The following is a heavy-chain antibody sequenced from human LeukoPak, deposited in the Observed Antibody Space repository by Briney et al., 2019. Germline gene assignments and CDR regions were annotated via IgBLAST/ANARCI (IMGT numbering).Heavy chain of an antibody. CDR1: GGSISSYY. D-gene: IGHD3-10*01. V-gene: IGHV4-59*01. CDR3: ARGGYYGAGNDFRFDP. CDR2: IYYSGST. J-gene: IGHJ5*02. Sequence: PSETQSLTCTVSGGSISSYYWSWIRQPPGKGLEWIGYIYYSGSTNYNPSLKSRVTVSVDTSKNQFSLELSSVTPADTAVYYCARGGYYGAGNDFRFDPWGQGTLVTVSS.